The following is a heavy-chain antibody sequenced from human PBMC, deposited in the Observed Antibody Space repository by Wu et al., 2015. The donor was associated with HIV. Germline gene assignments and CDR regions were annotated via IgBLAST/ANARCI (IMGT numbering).Heavy chain of an antibody. V-gene: IGHV1-69*05. CDR3: AINTDSVATSLYSLGV. CDR2: FSPVFAKP. D-gene: IGHD6-19*01. Sequence: QVQLVQSGAEMKKPRSSVKVSCKASGDTSRNYVFSWVRQAPGQGLEWMGRFSPVFAKPSYAQKFQGRVTITTDELRTTAYMELSSLKSEDTAVYYCAINTDSVATSLYSLGVWGQGTVVTVSS. CDR1: GDTSRNYV. J-gene: IGHJ6*02.